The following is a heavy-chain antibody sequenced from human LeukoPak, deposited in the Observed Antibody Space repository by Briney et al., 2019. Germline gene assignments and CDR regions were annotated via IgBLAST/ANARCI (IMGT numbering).Heavy chain of an antibody. CDR1: GXSFAGYF. D-gene: IGHD3-10*01. CDR3: ARDWAYASGSPYNWFDP. Sequence: AXVKVSCKPSGXSFAGYFIHWVRQAPGQGLEWMGRINPNNGAAKYARKFEGRVDMTRDLSIKTAYMELTRLKFDDTAVYYCARDWAYASGSPYNWFDPWGQGTLVTVSS. V-gene: IGHV1-2*06. J-gene: IGHJ5*02. CDR2: INPNNGAA.